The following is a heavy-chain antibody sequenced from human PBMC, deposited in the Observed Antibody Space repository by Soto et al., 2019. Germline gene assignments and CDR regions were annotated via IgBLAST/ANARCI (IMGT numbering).Heavy chain of an antibody. CDR3: ARHDQVLRYGDYDRWFDP. CDR1: GGSISSYY. CDR2: IYYSGST. Sequence: SETLSLTCTVSGGSISSYYWSWIRQPPGKGLEWIGYIYYSGSTNYNPSLKSRVTISVDTSKNQFSLKLSSVTAADTAVYYCARHDQVLRYGDYDRWFDPWGQGTLVTVSS. V-gene: IGHV4-59*08. J-gene: IGHJ5*02. D-gene: IGHD4-17*01.